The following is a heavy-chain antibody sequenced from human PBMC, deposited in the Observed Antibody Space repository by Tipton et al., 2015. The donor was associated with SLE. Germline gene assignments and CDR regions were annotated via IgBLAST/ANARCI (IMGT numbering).Heavy chain of an antibody. J-gene: IGHJ4*02. V-gene: IGHV3-53*05. D-gene: IGHD6-25*01. Sequence: LSLTCAVYGGSFSGYYWSWVRQAPGKGLEWVSVIYSGGSTYYADSVKGRFTISRDNSKNTLYLQTNSLRAEDTAVYYCARVQPPLIAALGTDYWGQGTLVTVSS. CDR3: ARVQPPLIAALGTDY. CDR1: GGSFSGYY. CDR2: IYSGGST.